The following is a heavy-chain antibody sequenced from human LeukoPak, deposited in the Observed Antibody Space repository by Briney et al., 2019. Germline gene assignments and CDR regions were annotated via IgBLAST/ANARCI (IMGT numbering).Heavy chain of an antibody. J-gene: IGHJ4*02. Sequence: GGSLRLSCAASGFTFSSNWMSWVRQAPGKGLEWVSSITSSSSYIYYADSVKGRFTISRDNAKNSLYLQMNSLRAEDTAVYFCARAGASRRYYFDYWGQGTLVTVSS. V-gene: IGHV3-21*01. D-gene: IGHD1-26*01. CDR3: ARAGASRRYYFDY. CDR2: ITSSSSYI. CDR1: GFTFSSNW.